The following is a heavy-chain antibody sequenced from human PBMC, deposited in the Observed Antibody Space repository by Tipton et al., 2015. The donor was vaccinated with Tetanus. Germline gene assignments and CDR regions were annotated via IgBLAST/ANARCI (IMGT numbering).Heavy chain of an antibody. CDR3: AKVSPNTSGCLDY. V-gene: IGHV3-9*01. Sequence: SLRLSCAASGVNLDYYGMHWVRQAPGKGLEWVSGIGWNGGSIGYADSVKGRFTISRDNAKNSLYLQMNSLRAEDTAFYYCAKVSPNTSGCLDYWGQGTLVTVSS. CDR2: IGWNGGSI. J-gene: IGHJ4*02. CDR1: GVNLDYYG. D-gene: IGHD6-19*01.